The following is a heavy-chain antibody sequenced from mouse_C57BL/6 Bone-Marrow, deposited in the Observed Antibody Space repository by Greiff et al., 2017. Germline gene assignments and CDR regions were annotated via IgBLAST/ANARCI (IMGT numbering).Heavy chain of an antibody. V-gene: IGHV1-72*01. CDR3: STYPLLYEGYYCYYAMDY. D-gene: IGHD2-3*01. Sequence: QVQLKESGAELVKPGASVKLSCKASGYTFTSYWMHWVKQRPGRGLAWIGRIDPNSGGTKYNEKFKSKATLTVDQPSSTAYMPLSSLTSDDSAVYYWSTYPLLYEGYYCYYAMDYWGQGTSVTVSS. J-gene: IGHJ4*01. CDR1: GYTFTSYW. CDR2: IDPNSGGT.